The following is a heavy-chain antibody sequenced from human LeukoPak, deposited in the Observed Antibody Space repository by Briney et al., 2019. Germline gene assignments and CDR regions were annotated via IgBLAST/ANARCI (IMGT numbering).Heavy chain of an antibody. CDR1: GFTFSSYA. V-gene: IGHV3-23*01. CDR2: ISGSGGGT. CDR3: AKERVYYYDSSGYLTPPGEYFDY. D-gene: IGHD3-22*01. Sequence: PGGSLRLSCAASGFTFSSYAMSWVRQAPGKGLEWVSAISGSGGGTYYADSVKGRFTISRDKSKNTLYLQMNSLRAEDTAVYYCAKERVYYYDSSGYLTPPGEYFDYWGQGTLVTVSS. J-gene: IGHJ4*02.